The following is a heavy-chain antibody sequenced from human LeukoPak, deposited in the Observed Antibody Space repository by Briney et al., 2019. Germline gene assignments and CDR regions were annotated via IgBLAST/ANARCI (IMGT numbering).Heavy chain of an antibody. D-gene: IGHD6-13*01. V-gene: IGHV4-39*01. CDR1: GGSVRSSTYY. Sequence: SETLSLTCTVSGGSVRSSTYYWGWIRQPPGKGLEWIGSIFYSGSTYYSPSLKSRVTISVDTSKNQFSLKLSSVTAADTAVYYCAMLPKYSSSPEGSYWGQGTLVTVSS. CDR3: AMLPKYSSSPEGSY. CDR2: IFYSGST. J-gene: IGHJ4*02.